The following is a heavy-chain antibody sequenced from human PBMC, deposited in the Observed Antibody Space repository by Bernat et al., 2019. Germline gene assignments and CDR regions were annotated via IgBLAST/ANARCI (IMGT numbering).Heavy chain of an antibody. V-gene: IGHV1-3*01. J-gene: IGHJ2*01. Sequence: QVQLVQSGPEVRKPGASVKVSCKASGYTFTNYAMHWVRQAPGQRLEWMGWINADNGFTKYLKKFQGRVTITRDTSASTAYLELRSLRSEDTAVYYCARAPYSDFLGGDWYFDLWGRGTLVTVSS. CDR2: INADNGFT. CDR3: ARAPYSDFLGGDWYFDL. D-gene: IGHD3-3*01. CDR1: GYTFTNYA.